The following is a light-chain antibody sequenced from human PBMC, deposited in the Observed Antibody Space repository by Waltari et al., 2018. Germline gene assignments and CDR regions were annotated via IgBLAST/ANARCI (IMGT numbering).Light chain of an antibody. CDR1: KTDLGAYNY. V-gene: IGLV2-8*01. CDR3: SSYAGSNNFDV. Sequence: QYELNQKPYEAGSQGQSITSSCKGHKTDLGAYNYVSWYQQHPGKAPKLMIYEVSKRPSGVPDRFSGSKSGNTASLTVSGLQAEDEADYYCSSYAGSNNFDVFGTGTKVTVL. J-gene: IGLJ1*01. CDR2: EVS.